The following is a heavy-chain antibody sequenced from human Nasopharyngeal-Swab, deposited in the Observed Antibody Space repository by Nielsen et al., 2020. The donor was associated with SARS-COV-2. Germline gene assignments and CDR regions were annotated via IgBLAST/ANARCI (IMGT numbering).Heavy chain of an antibody. CDR3: TRDIRVRGVPSDYYYGMDV. D-gene: IGHD3-10*01. CDR2: IRSKAYGGTT. J-gene: IGHJ6*02. CDR1: GFTFGDYA. Sequence: GGSLRLSCTASGFTFGDYAMSWVRQVPGKGLEWVGFIRSKAYGGTTEYAASVKGRFTISRDDSKSIAYLQMNSLKTEDTAVYYCTRDIRVRGVPSDYYYGMDVWGQGTTVTVSS. V-gene: IGHV3-49*04.